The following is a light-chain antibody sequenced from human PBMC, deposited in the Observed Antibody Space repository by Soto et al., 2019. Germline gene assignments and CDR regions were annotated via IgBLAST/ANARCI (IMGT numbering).Light chain of an antibody. Sequence: EIVLTQSPGTLSLSPGEGATLSCRASQSVSSSYLAWYQQKPGQAPRLLIYGASSRATGIPDRFSGSGSGPDFTLTINELDPEDFAVYYCQRYGSSAYTFGQGTKLEIK. CDR3: QRYGSSAYT. CDR2: GAS. CDR1: QSVSSSY. J-gene: IGKJ2*01. V-gene: IGKV3-20*01.